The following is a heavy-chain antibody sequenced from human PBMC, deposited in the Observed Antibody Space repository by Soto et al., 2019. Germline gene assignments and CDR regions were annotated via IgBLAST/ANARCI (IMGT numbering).Heavy chain of an antibody. V-gene: IGHV3-21*02. CDR3: ARHQGPAAGNYGMDV. CDR2: ISSSSSYI. J-gene: IGHJ6*02. D-gene: IGHD6-13*01. CDR1: GFTFSSYS. Sequence: EVQLVESGGGLVKPGGSLRLSCAASGFTFSSYSMNWVRQAPGKGPEWVASISSSSSYIYYADSVKGRFTISRDKAKNSLFLQMSSLRAEDTALYYCARHQGPAAGNYGMDVWGRGTTVTVSS.